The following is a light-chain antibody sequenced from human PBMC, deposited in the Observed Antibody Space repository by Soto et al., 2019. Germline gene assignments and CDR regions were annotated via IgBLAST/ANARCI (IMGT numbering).Light chain of an antibody. J-gene: IGLJ1*01. CDR1: SSNIGNNF. CDR3: ATWDTTLSVYV. Sequence: QSVLTQPPSVSAAPGQTVSISCSGSSSNIGNNFVSWYQHLPGTAPKLLILTNVKRPSGIPDRFSGSKSDTSATLGIIALQTGDEADYYCATWDTTLSVYVFGTGTKLTVL. V-gene: IGLV1-51*01. CDR2: TNV.